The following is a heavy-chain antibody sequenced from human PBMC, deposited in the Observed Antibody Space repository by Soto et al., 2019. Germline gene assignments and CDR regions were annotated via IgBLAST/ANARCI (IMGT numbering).Heavy chain of an antibody. CDR3: AREVVPAADWDYYYGMDV. Sequence: GGSLRLSCAASGFTFSSYSMNWVRQAPGKGLEWVSSISSSSSYIYYADSVKGRFTISRDNAKNSLYLQMNSLRAEDTAVYYCAREVVPAADWDYYYGMDVWGQGTTVTVSS. V-gene: IGHV3-21*01. D-gene: IGHD2-2*01. CDR1: GFTFSSYS. CDR2: ISSSSSYI. J-gene: IGHJ6*02.